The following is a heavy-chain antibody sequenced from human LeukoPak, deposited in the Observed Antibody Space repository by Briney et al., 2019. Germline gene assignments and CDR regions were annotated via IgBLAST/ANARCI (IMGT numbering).Heavy chain of an antibody. CDR2: FDPEDGET. CDR1: GYTLTELS. J-gene: IGHJ4*02. D-gene: IGHD2-2*01. CDR3: ATDLGYCSSTSCYAD. V-gene: IGHV1-24*01. Sequence: ASVKVSCKVSGYTLTELSMHWVRQAPGKGLEWMGGFDPEDGETIYAQKFQGRVTMTEDTSTGTAYMELSSLRSGDTAVYYCATDLGYCSSTSCYADWGQGTLVTVSS.